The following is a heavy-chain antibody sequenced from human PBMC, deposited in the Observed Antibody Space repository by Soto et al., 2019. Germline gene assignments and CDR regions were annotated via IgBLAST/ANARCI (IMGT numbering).Heavy chain of an antibody. Sequence: EERPVQSGGGLVQPGGSLRLSCAASGFSVGGNYMSWVRQAPGKGLELVSLIYSGGNPFYADSMKGRFTLSRDNSNNMLYLQMDSLRAEDTAVYYCARGPNSDCWGQGTLVIVSS. J-gene: IGHJ4*02. CDR1: GFSVGGNY. CDR3: ARGPNSDC. V-gene: IGHV3-53*01. D-gene: IGHD2-21*01. CDR2: IYSGGNP.